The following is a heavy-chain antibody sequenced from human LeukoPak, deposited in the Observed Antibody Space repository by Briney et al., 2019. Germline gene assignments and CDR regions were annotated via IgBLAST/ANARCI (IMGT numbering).Heavy chain of an antibody. CDR1: GFTFSSYT. CDR3: AELGITMIGGV. CDR2: ISSSSSYI. V-gene: IGHV3-21*01. Sequence: GGSLRLSCAASGFTFSSYTMNWVRQAPGKGLEWVSSISSSSSYIYYADSVKGRFTISRDNAKNSLHLQMNSLRAEDTAVYYCAELGITMIGGVWGKGTTVTISS. J-gene: IGHJ6*04. D-gene: IGHD3-10*02.